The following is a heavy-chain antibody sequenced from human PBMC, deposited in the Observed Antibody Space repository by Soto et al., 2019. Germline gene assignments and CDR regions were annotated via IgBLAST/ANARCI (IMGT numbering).Heavy chain of an antibody. CDR2: ISDSGGTT. J-gene: IGHJ4*02. V-gene: IGHV3-23*01. Sequence: EVQLLESGGSLVQPGGSLRLSCAASGFTFSSYAMSWVRQGPGKGLEWVSAISDSGGTTYYADSVKGRFTISRDNSKSTLYLQMNSLRDEDTAIYYCARSSSSSGPWGQGTLVTVS. CDR1: GFTFSSYA. D-gene: IGHD6-6*01. CDR3: ARSSSSSGP.